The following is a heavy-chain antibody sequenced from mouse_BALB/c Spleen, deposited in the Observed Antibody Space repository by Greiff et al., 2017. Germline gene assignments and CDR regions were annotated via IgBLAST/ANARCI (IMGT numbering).Heavy chain of an antibody. J-gene: IGHJ4*01. CDR2: IYPGDGDT. Sequence: QVQLQQSGPELVKPGASVKISCTASGYAFSSSWMNWVKQRPGQGLEWIGRIYPGDGDTNYNGKFKGKATLTADKSSSTAYMQLSSLTSVDSAVYFCARREGAMDYWGQGTSVTVSS. V-gene: IGHV1-82*01. CDR1: GYAFSSSW. CDR3: ARREGAMDY.